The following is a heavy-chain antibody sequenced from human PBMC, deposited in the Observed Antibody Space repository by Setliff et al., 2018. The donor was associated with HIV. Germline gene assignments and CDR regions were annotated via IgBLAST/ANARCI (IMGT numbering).Heavy chain of an antibody. J-gene: IGHJ3*02. Sequence: GGSLRLSCAASGFTFDSYSIIWVRQAPGKGLEWVSVIYSGGSTYYADSVKGRFTISRDNSKNTLYLQMNSLRAEDTAVYYCARDRVSSWPIWGQGTMVTVSS. CDR3: ARDRVSSWPI. CDR2: IYSGGST. CDR1: GFTFDSYS. D-gene: IGHD6-13*01. V-gene: IGHV3-66*02.